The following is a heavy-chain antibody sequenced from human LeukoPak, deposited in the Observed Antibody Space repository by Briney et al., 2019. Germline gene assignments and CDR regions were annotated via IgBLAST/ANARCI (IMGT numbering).Heavy chain of an antibody. CDR3: ARGFHDYGDPGGY. CDR2: ISSSSSYI. D-gene: IGHD4-17*01. V-gene: IGHV3-21*01. J-gene: IGHJ4*02. CDR1: GFTFSSYS. Sequence: GGSLTLSCAASGFTFSSYSMNWVRQAPGKGLEWVSYISSSSSYIYYADSVKGRFTISRDNAKNSLYLQMNSLRAEDTAVYYCARGFHDYGDPGGYWGQGTLVTVSS.